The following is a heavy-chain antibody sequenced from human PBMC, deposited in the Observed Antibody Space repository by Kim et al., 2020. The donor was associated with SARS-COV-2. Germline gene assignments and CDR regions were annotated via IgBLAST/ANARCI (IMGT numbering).Heavy chain of an antibody. CDR2: INHSGST. Sequence: SETLSLTCAVYGGSFSGYYWSWIRQPPGKGLEWIGEINHSGSTNYNPSLKSRVTISVDTSKNQFSLKLSSVTAADTAVYYCSRGGSGSYSLRCYYFDYWGQRTLVTVSS. J-gene: IGHJ4*02. CDR3: SRGGSGSYSLRCYYFDY. D-gene: IGHD1-26*01. V-gene: IGHV4-34*01. CDR1: GGSFSGYY.